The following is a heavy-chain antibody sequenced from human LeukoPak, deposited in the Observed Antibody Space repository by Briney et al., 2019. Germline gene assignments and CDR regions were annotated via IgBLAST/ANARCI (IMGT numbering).Heavy chain of an antibody. V-gene: IGHV1-2*02. J-gene: IGHJ4*02. CDR1: GYTFTGYY. D-gene: IGHD3-10*01. CDR3: ATDLVYYGSGSYYPY. Sequence: ASVKVSCKASGYTFTGYYMHWVRQAPGQGLEWMGWINPNSGGTNYAQKFQGRVTMTRDTSISTAYMELSRLRSDDTAVYYCATDLVYYGSGSYYPYWGQGTLVTVSS. CDR2: INPNSGGT.